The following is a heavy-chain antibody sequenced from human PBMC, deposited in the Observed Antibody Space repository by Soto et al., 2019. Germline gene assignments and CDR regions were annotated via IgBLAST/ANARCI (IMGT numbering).Heavy chain of an antibody. J-gene: IGHJ4*02. Sequence: QVQLVQSGAEVKKPGASVKVSCKASGYTFTSYDINRVRQATGQRLEWMRWMNPNSGNTGYAQKFQGRVTMTRTTSISTAYMKLSSLRSEDTAVYYCARGRLAVAGRGDYWGEGTLVTVSS. V-gene: IGHV1-8*01. CDR2: MNPNSGNT. CDR1: GYTFTSYD. D-gene: IGHD6-19*01. CDR3: ARGRLAVAGRGDY.